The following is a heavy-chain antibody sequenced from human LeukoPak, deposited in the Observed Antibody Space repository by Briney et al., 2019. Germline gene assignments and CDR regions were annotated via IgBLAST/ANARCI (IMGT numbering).Heavy chain of an antibody. CDR1: GFTFSGYW. Sequence: PGGSLRLSCAASGFTFSGYWMSWVRQAPGKGLEWVSAIGGSGGSTYYADSVKGRFTISRDNSKNTLYLQMNSLRAEDTAVYYCAAQYQLPSNAFDIWGQGTRVTVSS. D-gene: IGHD2-2*01. CDR3: AAQYQLPSNAFDI. J-gene: IGHJ3*02. CDR2: IGGSGGST. V-gene: IGHV3-23*01.